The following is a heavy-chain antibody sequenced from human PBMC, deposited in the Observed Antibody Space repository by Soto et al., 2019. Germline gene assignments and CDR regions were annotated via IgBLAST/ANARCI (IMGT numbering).Heavy chain of an antibody. Sequence: PGESLKISCKGSGYSFTNHWIGWVRQMHGKGLEWMGITYPGGSEVRYSPSFQGQVTITADKPISTAYLQWSSLKASDSAMYYCARQFHLGIGAPGSFPFDIWGQGTMVTVSS. CDR3: ARQFHLGIGAPGSFPFDI. CDR1: GYSFTNHW. J-gene: IGHJ3*02. D-gene: IGHD6-13*01. CDR2: TYPGGSEV. V-gene: IGHV5-51*01.